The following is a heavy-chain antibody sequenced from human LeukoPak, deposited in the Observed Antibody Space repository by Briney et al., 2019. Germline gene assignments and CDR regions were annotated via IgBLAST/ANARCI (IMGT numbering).Heavy chain of an antibody. J-gene: IGHJ4*02. CDR1: GFTFSSYW. D-gene: IGHD5-18*01. Sequence: GGSLRLSCAASGFTFSSYWMHWVRQAPGKGLVWVSRINSDGSSTSYADSVKGRFTISRDNAKNTLYLQMNSLRAEDTAVYYCARVEAAMVRGVDYWGQGTLVTVSS. CDR2: INSDGSST. V-gene: IGHV3-74*01. CDR3: ARVEAAMVRGVDY.